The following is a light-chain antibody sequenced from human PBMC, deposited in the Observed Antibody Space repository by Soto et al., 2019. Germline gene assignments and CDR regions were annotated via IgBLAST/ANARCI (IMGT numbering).Light chain of an antibody. CDR1: SSDIGDYKY. V-gene: IGLV2-14*03. Sequence: QSVLTQPASVSGSPGQSITISCTGTSSDIGDYKYVSWYKQHPGKPPKLMIYDVSHRPSGLSNRFSGSKSGNTASLTISGLHAEDEADYYCSSDTDSSFVIFGGGTNLTVL. CDR3: SSDTDSSFVI. J-gene: IGLJ2*01. CDR2: DVS.